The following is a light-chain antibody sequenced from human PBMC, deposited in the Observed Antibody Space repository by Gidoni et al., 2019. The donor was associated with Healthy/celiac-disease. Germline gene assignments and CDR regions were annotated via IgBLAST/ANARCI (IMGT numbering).Light chain of an antibody. Sequence: EILLTQSPGTLSLSPGERATLSCRASQSVSSSYLAWYQQKPGQAPRLLIYGASSRATGIPDRFSGSGSGTDFTLTISRLEPEDFAVYYCQQYGSSPRTFXQXTKVEIK. CDR1: QSVSSSY. V-gene: IGKV3-20*01. J-gene: IGKJ1*01. CDR2: GAS. CDR3: QQYGSSPRT.